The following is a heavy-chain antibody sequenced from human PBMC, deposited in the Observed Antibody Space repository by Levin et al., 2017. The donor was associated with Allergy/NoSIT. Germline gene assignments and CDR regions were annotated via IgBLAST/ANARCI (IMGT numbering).Heavy chain of an antibody. J-gene: IGHJ5*02. Sequence: ASVKVSCKASGYTFTSYHLHWLRQAPGRGFEWMATINPSSGATSYPQKFRGRVTMTSDTSTRTVYMDLSSLRSEDTAVYYCARTKYSSSSDWFDTWGQGTLVTVSS. D-gene: IGHD6-6*01. V-gene: IGHV1-46*01. CDR1: GYTFTSYH. CDR2: INPSSGAT. CDR3: ARTKYSSSSDWFDT.